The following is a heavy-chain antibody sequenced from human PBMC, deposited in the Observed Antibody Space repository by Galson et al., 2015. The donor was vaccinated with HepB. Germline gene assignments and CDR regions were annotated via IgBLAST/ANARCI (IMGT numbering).Heavy chain of an antibody. Sequence: SVKVSCKASGFTFTSSAVQWVRQARGQRLEWIGWIVVGGGNTNYAQKFQERVTITRDMSTSTAYMELSSLRSEDTAVYYCAADMSYGDYSRGDDYWGQGTLVTVSS. V-gene: IGHV1-58*01. J-gene: IGHJ4*02. D-gene: IGHD4-17*01. CDR1: GFTFTSSA. CDR3: AADMSYGDYSRGDDY. CDR2: IVVGGGNT.